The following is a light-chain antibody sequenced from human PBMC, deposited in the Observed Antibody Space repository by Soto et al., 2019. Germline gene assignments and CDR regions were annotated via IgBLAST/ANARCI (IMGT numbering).Light chain of an antibody. CDR3: QQYGSSLIT. CDR2: GAS. Sequence: DMVLTQSPATLSLSPGKRATTSCRPSQSVSSSYLAWYQQKPGQAPRLLIYGASSRATGIPDRFSGSGSGTGFTLTISRLEPEDFAVYYFQQYGSSLITFGQGTRLEIK. CDR1: QSVSSSY. V-gene: IGKV3-20*01. J-gene: IGKJ5*01.